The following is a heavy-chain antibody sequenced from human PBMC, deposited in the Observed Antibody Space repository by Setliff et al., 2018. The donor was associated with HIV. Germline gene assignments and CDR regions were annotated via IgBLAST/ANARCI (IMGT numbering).Heavy chain of an antibody. V-gene: IGHV4-34*01. J-gene: IGHJ2*01. D-gene: IGHD3-3*01. CDR1: GGSFSGYY. CDR3: ARGVGEYYNFWSGYPAWYFDL. Sequence: SETLSLTCAVYGGSFSGYYWSWIRQPPGKGLEWIGEINHSGSTNYNPSLRSRVTISVDTSKNQFSLKLSSVTAADTAVYYCARGVGEYYNFWSGYPAWYFDLWGRGTLVTVSS. CDR2: INHSGST.